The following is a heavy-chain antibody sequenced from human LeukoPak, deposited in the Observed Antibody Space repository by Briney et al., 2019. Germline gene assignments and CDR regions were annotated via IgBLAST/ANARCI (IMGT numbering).Heavy chain of an antibody. CDR3: ARSLGYSYGLYYFDY. CDR1: GFTFTTYS. CDR2: ITSSSTSM. J-gene: IGHJ4*02. Sequence: GGSLRLSCAASGFTFTTYSMNWVRQAPGKGLEWVSSITSSSTSMYYADSVKGRFTISRDNAKNSLYLQMNSLRAEDTAVYYCARSLGYSYGLYYFDYWGQGTLVTVSS. D-gene: IGHD5-18*01. V-gene: IGHV3-21*01.